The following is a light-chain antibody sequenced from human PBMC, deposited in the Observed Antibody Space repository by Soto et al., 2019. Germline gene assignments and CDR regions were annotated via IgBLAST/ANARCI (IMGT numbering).Light chain of an antibody. Sequence: AQSRSTLYLSPGERATLSCRASQSVSSNFAWYQQKPGQAPKLLIYGASTRATGIPARFSGSGSGTEFTLTISSLQSEDFAVYYCQQYNNWPQTFGQGTKVDIK. CDR1: QSVSSN. J-gene: IGKJ1*01. CDR2: GAS. CDR3: QQYNNWPQT. V-gene: IGKV3-15*01.